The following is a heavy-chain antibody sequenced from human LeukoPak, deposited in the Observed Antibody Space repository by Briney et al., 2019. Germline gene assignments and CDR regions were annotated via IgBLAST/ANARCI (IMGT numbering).Heavy chain of an antibody. D-gene: IGHD3-22*01. Sequence: SETLSLTCDVSGYSISSGYYWAWIRQTPGKGLQYIGMIYSTGAAYYSPSLKSRVTMSVDTSKNQFSLQLTSVTGADTAIYYCARVLYDTRTFDYWGQGTLVTVSS. CDR2: IYSTGAA. CDR3: ARVLYDTRTFDY. J-gene: IGHJ4*02. CDR1: GYSISSGYY. V-gene: IGHV4-38-2*01.